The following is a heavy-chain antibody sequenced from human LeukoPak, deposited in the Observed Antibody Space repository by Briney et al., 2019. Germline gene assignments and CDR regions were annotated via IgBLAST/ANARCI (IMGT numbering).Heavy chain of an antibody. CDR3: ARDLSFLRYFDL. CDR1: GGSISSGGYY. J-gene: IGHJ2*01. D-gene: IGHD3-3*01. V-gene: IGHV4-31*03. Sequence: PSQTLSLTCTVSGGSISSGGYYWSWIRQHPGRGLEWIAYIYYSGSTYYNPSLKSRVTISVDTSKNQFSLKLSSVTAADTAVYYCARDLSFLRYFDLWGRGTLVTVSS. CDR2: IYYSGST.